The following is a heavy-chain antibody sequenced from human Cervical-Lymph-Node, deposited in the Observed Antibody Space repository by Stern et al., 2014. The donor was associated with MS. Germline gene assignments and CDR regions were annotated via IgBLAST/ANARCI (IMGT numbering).Heavy chain of an antibody. D-gene: IGHD3-3*01. CDR1: GFTFSSYG. J-gene: IGHJ6*02. Sequence: VQLVESGGGVVQPGRSLRLSCAASGFTFSSYGMYWVRQAPGKGLEWVAVISYDGNKKYYPDSVKGRFTISRDNSKNTLFMQLNSLTADDTAVYYCAKDLTSVDFWTYFCHGLDVWGQGTTVTVSS. CDR3: AKDLTSVDFWTYFCHGLDV. CDR2: ISYDGNKK. V-gene: IGHV3-30*18.